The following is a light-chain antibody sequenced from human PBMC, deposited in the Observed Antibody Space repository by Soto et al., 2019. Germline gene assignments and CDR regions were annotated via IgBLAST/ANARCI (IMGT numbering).Light chain of an antibody. CDR2: EVS. Sequence: QSALMKPDSLSVDPGQSITISCTGTRSDVGGYNYVSWYKQHPGNAPKLMIYEVSKRPSGVSNRLSGSKSGHTAALTISGLQAEDEADDYGSSYTSNSTPVVFGGGTTLTVL. V-gene: IGLV2-14*01. CDR3: SSYTSNSTPVV. J-gene: IGLJ2*01. CDR1: RSDVGGYNY.